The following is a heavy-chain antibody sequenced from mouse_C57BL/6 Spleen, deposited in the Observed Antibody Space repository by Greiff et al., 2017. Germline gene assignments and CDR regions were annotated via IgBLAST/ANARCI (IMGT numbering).Heavy chain of an antibody. D-gene: IGHD1-1*01. CDR2: IYPGSGNT. CDR1: GYTFTDYY. V-gene: IGHV1-76*01. CDR3: ARCHYYGSSYNYAMDY. J-gene: IGHJ4*01. Sequence: QVQLQQSGAELVRPGASVKLSCKASGYTFTDYYINWVKQRPGQGLEWIARIYPGSGNTYYNEKFKGKATLTAEKSSSTAYMQLSSLTSEDSAVYFCARCHYYGSSYNYAMDYWGQGTSVTVSS.